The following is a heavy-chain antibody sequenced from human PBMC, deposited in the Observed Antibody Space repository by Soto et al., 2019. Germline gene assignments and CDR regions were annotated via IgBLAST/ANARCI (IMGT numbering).Heavy chain of an antibody. CDR3: AKERSEVAARSALNY. CDR2: ISGSGDST. D-gene: IGHD2-15*01. Sequence: SGISGSGDSTFYADSVKGRFTISRDTSMNTLYLQMNSLRAEDTAVYYCAKERSEVAARSALNYWGQGTLVTVSS. J-gene: IGHJ4*02. V-gene: IGHV3-23*01.